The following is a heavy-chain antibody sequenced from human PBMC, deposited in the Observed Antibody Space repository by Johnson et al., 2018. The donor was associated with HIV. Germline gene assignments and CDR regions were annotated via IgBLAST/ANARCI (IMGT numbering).Heavy chain of an antibody. CDR2: INWNGGNT. CDR3: AAYYDSSGYPRFGDAFDI. CDR1: GFTFDDYG. V-gene: IGHV3-20*04. Sequence: VQLVESGGGLIQPGGSLRLSCAASGFTFDDYGMSWVRQAPGKGLEWVSGINWNGGNTGYADSVKGRFNISRDNAKNSRYLQMNSMRAEDTALYYCAAYYDSSGYPRFGDAFDIWGQGTMVTVS. D-gene: IGHD3-22*01. J-gene: IGHJ3*02.